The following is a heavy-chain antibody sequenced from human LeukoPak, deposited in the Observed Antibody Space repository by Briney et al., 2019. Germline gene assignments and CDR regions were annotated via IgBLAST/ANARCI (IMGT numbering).Heavy chain of an antibody. CDR2: INPNSGGT. Sequence: GASVKDSCKASGYTFTGYYIHWVRQAPGQGLEWMGWINPNSGGTNYAQKFQGRVTMTRDTSISTAYMEMSRLTSDDTAVYYCARDSSSSRLQGWFDPWGQGTLVTVSS. CDR1: GYTFTGYY. J-gene: IGHJ5*02. D-gene: IGHD6-13*01. CDR3: ARDSSSSRLQGWFDP. V-gene: IGHV1-2*02.